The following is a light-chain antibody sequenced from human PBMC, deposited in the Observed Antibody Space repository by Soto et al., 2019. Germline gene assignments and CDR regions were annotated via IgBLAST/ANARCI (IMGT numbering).Light chain of an antibody. CDR2: AAS. Sequence: EIVMTQSPATLSVSPGERATLSCRASQGVGSTLAWYQQKPGQTPRLLIYAASTRATGVPARFSSSGSGTEFTLTINSLQSEDFAVYYCQHYHSWPLTFGGGTKVEIK. J-gene: IGKJ4*01. V-gene: IGKV3-15*01. CDR1: QGVGST. CDR3: QHYHSWPLT.